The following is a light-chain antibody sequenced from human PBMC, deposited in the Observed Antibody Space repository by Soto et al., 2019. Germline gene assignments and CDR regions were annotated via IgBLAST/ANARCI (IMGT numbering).Light chain of an antibody. CDR3: QQYGSSTGLT. Sequence: DTVLTQSPGTLSLSPGQRATLSCRASQNVTTFYLAWYQQKPGQAPSIVIYGASSRAAGIPGRFSGSGSGTDFTLTIDRLEPEDFGMYYCQQYGSSTGLTFGGGTKVEI. V-gene: IGKV3-20*01. CDR1: QNVTTFY. J-gene: IGKJ4*01. CDR2: GAS.